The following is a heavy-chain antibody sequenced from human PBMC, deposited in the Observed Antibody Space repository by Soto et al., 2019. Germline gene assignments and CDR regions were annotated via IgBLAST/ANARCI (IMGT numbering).Heavy chain of an antibody. V-gene: IGHV4-59*01. CDR3: ARASTQEPYYYYYYGMDV. D-gene: IGHD2-2*01. Sequence: SETLSLTCTVSGGSISSYYWSWIRQPPGKGLEWIGYIYYSGSTNYNPSLKSRVTISVDTSKNQLSLKLSSVTAADTAVYYCARASTQEPYYYYYYGMDVWGQRTTVTVSS. CDR2: IYYSGST. CDR1: GGSISSYY. J-gene: IGHJ6*02.